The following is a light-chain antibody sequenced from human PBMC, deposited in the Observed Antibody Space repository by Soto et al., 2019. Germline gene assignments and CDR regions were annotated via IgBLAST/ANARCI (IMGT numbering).Light chain of an antibody. J-gene: IGKJ1*01. CDR3: QQYGRT. V-gene: IGKV3-20*01. CDR1: QSISSSY. CDR2: GAS. Sequence: EIVLTQSPATLSLSPGERATLSCRASQSISSSYFAWYQQKPGQPPSLLIYGASSRATGIPDRFSGSGSWTDFTLTIRRLEPEDFAVYYCQQYGRTFGQGTKVEIK.